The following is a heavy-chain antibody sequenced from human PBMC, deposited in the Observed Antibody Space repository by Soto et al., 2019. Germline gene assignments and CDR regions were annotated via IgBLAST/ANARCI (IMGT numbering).Heavy chain of an antibody. CDR3: ARERDSSGWHFDY. CDR1: GGSISRYY. CDR2: IYYSGST. Sequence: SETLSLTCTVSGGSISRYYSSWIRQPPGKGLEWIGYIYYSGSTNYNPSLESRVTISVDTSKNQSSLKLSSVTAADTAVYYCARERDSSGWHFDYWGQGTLVTVSS. V-gene: IGHV4-59*01. D-gene: IGHD6-19*01. J-gene: IGHJ4*02.